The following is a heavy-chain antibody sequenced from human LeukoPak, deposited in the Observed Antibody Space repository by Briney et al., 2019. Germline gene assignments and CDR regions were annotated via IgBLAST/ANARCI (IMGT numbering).Heavy chain of an antibody. D-gene: IGHD3-22*01. J-gene: IGHJ1*01. CDR1: GDPVSRSDSY. V-gene: IGHV4-39*01. CDR2: IYYSGRT. Sequence: SETLSLTCSVSGDPVSRSDSYWDWIRQPPGKGLEWIGTIYYSGRTYYSPSLKSRVTMSVDPSNNQFSLNLRSVTAADTALYYCAKRRYYDGSGYLEWGQGTLLSVSS. CDR3: AKRRYYDGSGYLE.